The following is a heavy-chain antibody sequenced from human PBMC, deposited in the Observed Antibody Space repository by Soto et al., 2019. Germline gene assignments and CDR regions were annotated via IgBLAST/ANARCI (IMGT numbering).Heavy chain of an antibody. CDR1: GFTFSTYA. D-gene: IGHD1-26*01. CDR3: ARDAGGQSGNFIFDS. V-gene: IGHV3-30*04. CDR2: ISYDGSNK. Sequence: GGSLRLSCAASGFTFSTYAMHWVRQAPGKGLEWVAVISYDGSNKHYADSVKGRFTISRDNSKNTLYLQMNSLRAEDTAVYYCARDAGGQSGNFIFDSWGQGALVTVSS. J-gene: IGHJ4*02.